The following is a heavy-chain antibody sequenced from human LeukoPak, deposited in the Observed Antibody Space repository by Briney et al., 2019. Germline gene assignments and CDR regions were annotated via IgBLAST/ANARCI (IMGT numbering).Heavy chain of an antibody. J-gene: IGHJ5*02. D-gene: IGHD6-6*01. V-gene: IGHV3-48*04. CDR2: ISSSSSTV. Sequence: GGSLRLSCAASGFTFSSYSMNWVRQAPGKGLEWVSYISSSSSTVYYADSVKGRFTISRDNAKNSLYLQMSSLRAEDTAVYYCARGGIAARNNWFDPWGQGTLVTVSS. CDR1: GFTFSSYS. CDR3: ARGGIAARNNWFDP.